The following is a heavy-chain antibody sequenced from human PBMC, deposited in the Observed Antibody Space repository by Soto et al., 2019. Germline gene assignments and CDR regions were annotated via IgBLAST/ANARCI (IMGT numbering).Heavy chain of an antibody. Sequence: ASVKVSCKASGYTFTSYAMHWVRQAPGQRLEWMGWINAGNGNTKYSQKFQGRVTITRDTSASTAYMELSSLRSDDTAVYYCARERAAAGFDYWGQGTLVTVSS. CDR3: ARERAAAGFDY. CDR2: INAGNGNT. V-gene: IGHV1-3*01. CDR1: GYTFTSYA. J-gene: IGHJ4*02. D-gene: IGHD6-13*01.